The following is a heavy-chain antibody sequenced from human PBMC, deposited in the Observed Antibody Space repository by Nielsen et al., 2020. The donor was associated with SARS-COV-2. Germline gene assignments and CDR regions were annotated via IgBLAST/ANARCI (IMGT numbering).Heavy chain of an antibody. CDR1: GFIFSSYW. J-gene: IGHJ4*02. CDR3: ARGPPPLYYDSSGYTGGFDY. CDR2: INVDGTGT. Sequence: GGSLRLSCAASGFIFSSYWMHWVRQAPGKGLVWVSRINVDGTGTSYADSVKGRFTISRDNAKNTVFLQMNSLGAEDSAVYYCARGPPPLYYDSSGYTGGFDYWGQGTPVTVSS. D-gene: IGHD3-22*01. V-gene: IGHV3-74*01.